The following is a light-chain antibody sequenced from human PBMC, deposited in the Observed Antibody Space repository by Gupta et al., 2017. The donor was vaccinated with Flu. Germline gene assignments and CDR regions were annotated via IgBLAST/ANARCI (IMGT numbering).Light chain of an antibody. CDR3: QQSYTTPYT. V-gene: IGKV1-39*01. J-gene: IGKJ2*01. Sequence: DIQMTQSPSSLSASVGDRVTITCRASQSFSGYLNWFQQKPGKAPKLLIYAASSLQSGVPSRFSGSGSGTEFTLTISRLRPEDYATYFCQQSYTTPYTFGQGTMLEIK. CDR2: AAS. CDR1: QSFSGY.